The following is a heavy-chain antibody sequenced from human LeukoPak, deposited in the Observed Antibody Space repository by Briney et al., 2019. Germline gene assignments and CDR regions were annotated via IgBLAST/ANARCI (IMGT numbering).Heavy chain of an antibody. V-gene: IGHV3-23*01. J-gene: IGHJ4*02. CDR3: TKAAREDYAVTTFIDY. D-gene: IGHD4-17*01. CDR1: GFTFNNYG. Sequence: GGSLRLSCAASGFTFNNYGMSWVRQAPGKGLEWVSAISGSGDSTYYADSVRGRFTISRDNSKNTLYLQVNSLRAEDTATYYCTKAAREDYAVTTFIDYWGQGTLVTVSS. CDR2: ISGSGDST.